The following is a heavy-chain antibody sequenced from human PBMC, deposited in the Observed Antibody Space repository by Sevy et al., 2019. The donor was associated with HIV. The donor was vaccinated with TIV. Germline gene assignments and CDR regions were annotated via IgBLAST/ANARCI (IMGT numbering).Heavy chain of an antibody. Sequence: GSLRLSCAASGFTFSDYYMSWIRQPPGKGLEWVSHISSSGTTISYADSMKGRLTISRDNAKNALYLQMNSLRAEDTAVYYCARAVDKTFDYWGQGTLVTVSS. CDR3: ARAVDKTFDY. CDR2: ISSSGTTI. CDR1: GFTFSDYY. J-gene: IGHJ4*02. V-gene: IGHV3-11*01. D-gene: IGHD2-2*01.